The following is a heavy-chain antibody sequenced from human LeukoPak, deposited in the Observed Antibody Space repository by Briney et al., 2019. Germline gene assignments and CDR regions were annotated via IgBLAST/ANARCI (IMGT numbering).Heavy chain of an antibody. Sequence: PGGSLRLSCAASGFTFSSYAMSWVRQTPGKGLEWVSAISGSGGSTYYADSVKGRFTISRDNSKNTLYLQMNSLRAEDTAVYYCAKVIPTIFGVVKFGIFDYWGQGTLVTVSS. CDR3: AKVIPTIFGVVKFGIFDY. D-gene: IGHD3-3*01. J-gene: IGHJ4*02. CDR2: ISGSGGST. V-gene: IGHV3-23*01. CDR1: GFTFSSYA.